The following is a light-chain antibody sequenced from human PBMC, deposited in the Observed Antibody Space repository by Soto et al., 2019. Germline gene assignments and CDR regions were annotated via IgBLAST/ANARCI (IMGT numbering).Light chain of an antibody. V-gene: IGKV1-6*01. Sequence: AIPMTQSPSSLSASVGDRVTITCRASQGIRNELGWYQQKPGKAPKLLINAASSLESGVPSRFSGSGSGTDFTLTISSLQPEDFATYYCLQDYNYPLTFGGGTKVEIK. J-gene: IGKJ4*01. CDR1: QGIRNE. CDR2: AAS. CDR3: LQDYNYPLT.